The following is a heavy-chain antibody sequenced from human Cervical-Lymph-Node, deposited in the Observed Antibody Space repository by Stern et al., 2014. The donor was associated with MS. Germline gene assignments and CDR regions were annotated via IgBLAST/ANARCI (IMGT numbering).Heavy chain of an antibody. CDR1: GFTFSSYA. CDR2: ISYDGSNK. D-gene: IGHD6-13*01. Sequence: VQLVESGGGVVQPGRSLRLSCAASGFTFSSYAMHWVRQAPGKGLEWGAVISYDGSNKYYADSVKGRFTISRDNSKNTLYLQMTSLRAEDTAVYYCARAAGTYYYAMDVWGQGTTVTVSS. J-gene: IGHJ6*02. CDR3: ARAAGTYYYAMDV. V-gene: IGHV3-30-3*01.